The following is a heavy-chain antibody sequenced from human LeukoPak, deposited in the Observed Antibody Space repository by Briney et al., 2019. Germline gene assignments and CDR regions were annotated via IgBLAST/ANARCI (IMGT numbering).Heavy chain of an antibody. CDR2: LPPIGLTV. CDR1: AFTFSPNY. Sequence: PGGSLRLSCVTSAFTFSPNYMSWVRQIPGKALEWVSYLPPIGLTVHYAHSVRGRFTASRDDAKNSLYLQMDSLRVEDTAVYYCTRAVGLGPGAHFDPWGQGALVIVSS. V-gene: IGHV3-11*01. D-gene: IGHD2/OR15-2a*01. CDR3: TRAVGLGPGAHFDP. J-gene: IGHJ5*02.